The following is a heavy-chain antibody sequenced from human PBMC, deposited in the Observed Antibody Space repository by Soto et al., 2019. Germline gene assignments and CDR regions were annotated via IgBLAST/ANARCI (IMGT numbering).Heavy chain of an antibody. Sequence: QLQLQESGSGLLKPSQTLSLNCSVSGDSISSGGLSWNWLRQSPGRGLEWFGYIYYPGLTYYNPSIMSRVSMSRDSSENQVSRSLSSVTAADSAVYYCARGKRSKTATAGTGWFDPWGPGTLVTVSS. CDR1: GDSISSGGLS. V-gene: IGHV4-30-2*06. CDR2: IYYPGLT. D-gene: IGHD6-13*01. J-gene: IGHJ5*02. CDR3: ARGKRSKTATAGTGWFDP.